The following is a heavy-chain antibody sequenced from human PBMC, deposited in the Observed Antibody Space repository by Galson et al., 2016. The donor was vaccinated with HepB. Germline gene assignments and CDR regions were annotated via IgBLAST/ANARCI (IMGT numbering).Heavy chain of an antibody. CDR2: ISFDSTTT. Sequence: SLRLSCAASGFTFSRYSLNWVRQAPGKGLEWVSYISFDSTTTYYADSLRGRFTLSRDNAKNSLYLQMNGLRDDDAAVYYCTADVGGGLRHFDYWGQGTLVTVSS. D-gene: IGHD3-10*02. CDR3: TADVGGGLRHFDY. CDR1: GFTFSRYS. V-gene: IGHV3-48*02. J-gene: IGHJ4*02.